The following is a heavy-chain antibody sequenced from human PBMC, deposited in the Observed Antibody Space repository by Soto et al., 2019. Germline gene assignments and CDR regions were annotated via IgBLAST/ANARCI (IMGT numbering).Heavy chain of an antibody. Sequence: ASETLSLTCTVSGGSISSSSYYWGWIRQPPGKGLEWIGSIYYSGSTYYNPSLKSRVTISVDTSKNQFSLKLSSVTAADTAVYYCARQESSGWYRGIDYWGQGTLVTVSS. V-gene: IGHV4-39*01. CDR3: ARQESSGWYRGIDY. J-gene: IGHJ4*02. D-gene: IGHD6-19*01. CDR1: GGSISSSSYY. CDR2: IYYSGST.